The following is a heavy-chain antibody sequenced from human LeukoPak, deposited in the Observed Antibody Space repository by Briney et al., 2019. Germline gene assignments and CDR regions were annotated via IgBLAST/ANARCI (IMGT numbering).Heavy chain of an antibody. D-gene: IGHD1-26*01. CDR3: AKGRASLGAPVDS. CDR2: IIPLIDIA. CDR1: GGIFTSVG. V-gene: IGHV1-69*04. J-gene: IGHJ4*02. Sequence: SVKVSCKASGGIFTSVGISWVRQAPGQGLEWMGRIIPLIDIANYAQNFQGRVTITADKSTSTAYMELSSLKFEDTAIYYCAKGRASLGAPVDSWGQGTLVTVSS.